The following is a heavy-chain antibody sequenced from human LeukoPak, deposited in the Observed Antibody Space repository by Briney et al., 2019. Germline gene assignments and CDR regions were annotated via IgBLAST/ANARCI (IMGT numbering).Heavy chain of an antibody. CDR2: IIPILGIA. CDR1: GGTFSSYT. CDR3: GRDKGYCSSTSCRGYNWFDP. Sequence: SVKVSCKASGGTFSSYTISWVRQAPGQGLEWMGRIIPILGIANYAQKFQGRVTITADKSTSTAYMELSSLRSEDTAVYYCGRDKGYCSSTSCRGYNWFDPWGQGTLVTVSS. D-gene: IGHD2-2*01. J-gene: IGHJ5*02. V-gene: IGHV1-69*04.